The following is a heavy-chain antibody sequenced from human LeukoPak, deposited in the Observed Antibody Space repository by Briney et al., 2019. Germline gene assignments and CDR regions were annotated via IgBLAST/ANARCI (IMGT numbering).Heavy chain of an antibody. CDR2: ISSGSSYI. V-gene: IGHV3-21*01. CDR3: ARDGRGSYYDSSGYLDC. D-gene: IGHD3-22*01. J-gene: IGHJ4*02. Sequence: GGSLRLSCAASGFTFSPYSMNWVRQAPGKGLEWVSSISSGSSYIYYADSVKGRFTISRDNAKNSLYLQMNSLRAEDTAVYYCARDGRGSYYDSSGYLDCWGQGTLVTVSS. CDR1: GFTFSPYS.